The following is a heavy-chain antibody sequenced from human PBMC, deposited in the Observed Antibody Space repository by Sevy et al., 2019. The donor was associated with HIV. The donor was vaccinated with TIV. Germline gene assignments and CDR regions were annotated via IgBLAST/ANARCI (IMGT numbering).Heavy chain of an antibody. V-gene: IGHV3-7*01. D-gene: IGHD2-21*02. CDR1: GFTFSNYW. J-gene: IGHJ3*02. CDR2: IKQGGSEK. Sequence: GGSLRLSCAASGFTFSNYWMSWVRQAPGKGLEWVANIKQGGSEKYYVDSVKGRFTITRDNAKNSLYLQMNSLRVEDTAVYYCARGGDDGAFDIWGQGTMVTVSS. CDR3: ARGGDDGAFDI.